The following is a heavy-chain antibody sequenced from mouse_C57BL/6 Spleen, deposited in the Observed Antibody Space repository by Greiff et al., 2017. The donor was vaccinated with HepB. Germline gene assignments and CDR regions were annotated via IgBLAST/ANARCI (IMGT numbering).Heavy chain of an antibody. J-gene: IGHJ2*01. CDR2: ISGGGGNT. CDR3: ARLGSGYFDY. V-gene: IGHV5-9*01. CDR1: GFTFSSYT. Sequence: EVQGVESGGGLVKPGGSLKLSCAASGFTFSSYTMSWVRQTPEKRLEWVATISGGGGNTYYPDSVKGRFTISRDNAKNTLYLQMSSLRSEDTALYYCARLGSGYFDYWGQGTTLTVSA. D-gene: IGHD3-2*02.